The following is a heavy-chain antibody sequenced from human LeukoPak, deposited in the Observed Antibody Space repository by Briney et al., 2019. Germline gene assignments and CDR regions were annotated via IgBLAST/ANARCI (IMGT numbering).Heavy chain of an antibody. CDR1: GGSISNYY. J-gene: IGHJ4*02. CDR3: ARLGDSSGYYLDY. CDR2: IYYSGIT. D-gene: IGHD3-22*01. V-gene: IGHV4-59*01. Sequence: SETLSPTGTVSGGSISNYYWSWIRQPPGKGLEWIGYIYYSGITNYNPSLKSRVTISVDTSKNQFSLKLSSVTAADTAVYYCARLGDSSGYYLDYWGQGTLVTVSS.